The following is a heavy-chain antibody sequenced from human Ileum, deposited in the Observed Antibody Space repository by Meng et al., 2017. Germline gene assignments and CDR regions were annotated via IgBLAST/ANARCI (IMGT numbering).Heavy chain of an antibody. CDR1: GGSITSGDYY. Sequence: QVQWQESGPGLVKPAQTLSLNFTVPGGSITSGDYYWSWIRQPPGKGLEWIGYIFYTGATYSNPSLKSRVTVSLDTSKSQFSLKLSSVTAADTAIYYCVSERRRSYFFDYWGQGTLVTVSS. V-gene: IGHV4-30-4*01. CDR2: IFYTGAT. CDR3: VSERRRSYFFDY. J-gene: IGHJ4*02.